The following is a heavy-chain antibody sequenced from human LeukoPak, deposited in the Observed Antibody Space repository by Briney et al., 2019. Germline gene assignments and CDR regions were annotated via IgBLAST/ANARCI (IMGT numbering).Heavy chain of an antibody. Sequence: VSVKVSCKASGYTFTSYYMHWVRQAPGQGLEWMGIINPSGGSTSYAQKFQGRVTMTRDTSTSTVYMELSSLRSEDTAVYYCARDQRSGSYYGRGLDYWGQGTLVTVSS. CDR1: GYTFTSYY. J-gene: IGHJ4*02. CDR3: ARDQRSGSYYGRGLDY. D-gene: IGHD1-26*01. CDR2: INPSGGST. V-gene: IGHV1-46*01.